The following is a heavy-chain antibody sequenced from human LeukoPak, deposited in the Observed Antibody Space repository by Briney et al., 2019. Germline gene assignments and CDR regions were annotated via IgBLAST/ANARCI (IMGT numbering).Heavy chain of an antibody. CDR1: GGSISTYY. D-gene: IGHD3-22*01. Sequence: SETLSLTCTVAGGSISTYYWSWIRKPPGKGLELIGCMYSSGSTNYNPSLNSRVTISANTSKNQFSLKLSSVTAADTAVYYCARLDSSGYHSDYWGQGTLVTVSS. CDR2: MYSSGST. J-gene: IGHJ4*02. V-gene: IGHV4-59*08. CDR3: ARLDSSGYHSDY.